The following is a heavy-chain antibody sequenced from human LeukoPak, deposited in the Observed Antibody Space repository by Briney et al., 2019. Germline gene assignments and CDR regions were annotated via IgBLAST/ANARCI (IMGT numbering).Heavy chain of an antibody. Sequence: ASVKVSCKASGYTFTGYYMHWVRQAPGQGLEWMGRINPNSGGTNYAQKFQGRVTMTRDTSISTAYMELSRLRSDDTAVYYCARDYVYSSSARFDYWGQGTLVTVSS. D-gene: IGHD6-6*01. J-gene: IGHJ4*02. CDR1: GYTFTGYY. CDR3: ARDYVYSSSARFDY. CDR2: INPNSGGT. V-gene: IGHV1-2*06.